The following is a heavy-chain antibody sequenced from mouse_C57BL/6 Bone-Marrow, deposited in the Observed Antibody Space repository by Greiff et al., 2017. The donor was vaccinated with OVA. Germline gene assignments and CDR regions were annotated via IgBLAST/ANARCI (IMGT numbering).Heavy chain of an antibody. D-gene: IGHD2-1*01. CDR1: GFSFTSYG. CDR2: IWSGGST. Sequence: VQLVESGPGLVQPSQSLSITCTASGFSFTSYGVHWVRQSPGKGLEWLGVIWSGGSTDYNAAFISRLSISKDNSKSQVFFKMNSLQADDTAIYYCARTPYGNYVWYFDVWGTGTTVTVSS. J-gene: IGHJ1*03. CDR3: ARTPYGNYVWYFDV. V-gene: IGHV2-2*01.